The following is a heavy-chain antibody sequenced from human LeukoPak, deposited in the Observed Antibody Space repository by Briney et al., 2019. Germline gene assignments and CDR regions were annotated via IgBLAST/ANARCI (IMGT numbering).Heavy chain of an antibody. CDR2: IKEDGSEK. CDR1: RFAFSTYW. D-gene: IGHD6-6*01. J-gene: IGHJ6*02. Sequence: GGSLRLSCAASRFAFSTYWMSWVRQAPGKGLEWVANIKEDGSEKYYVDSVKGRFTIYRDNAKNSLYLQMNRLRAEDTAVYYCARDSPGSSRFYHYYGLDVWGQGTTVTVSS. CDR3: ARDSPGSSRFYHYYGLDV. V-gene: IGHV3-7*05.